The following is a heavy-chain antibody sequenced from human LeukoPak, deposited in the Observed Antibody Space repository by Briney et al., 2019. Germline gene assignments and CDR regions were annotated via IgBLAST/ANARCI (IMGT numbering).Heavy chain of an antibody. V-gene: IGHV3-23*01. CDR2: ISGSGGST. Sequence: PGGSLRLSCAASGFTSSSYAMSWVRQAPGKGLEWVSAISGSGGSTYYADSVKGRFTISRDNSKNTLYLQMNSLRAEDTAVYYCAKSPAHVLLWFGEFDYWGQGTLVTVSS. J-gene: IGHJ4*02. CDR1: GFTSSSYA. CDR3: AKSPAHVLLWFGEFDY. D-gene: IGHD3-10*01.